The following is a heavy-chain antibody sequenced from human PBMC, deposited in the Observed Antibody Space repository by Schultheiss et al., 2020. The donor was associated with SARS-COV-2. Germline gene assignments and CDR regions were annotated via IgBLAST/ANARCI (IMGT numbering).Heavy chain of an antibody. D-gene: IGHD3-3*01. CDR3: ASISTIFGVVRAP. CDR1: GGSISRYY. Sequence: SETLSLTCTVSGGSISRYYWGWLRQPPGKGLEWIGEINHSGSTNYNPSLKSRVTISVDKSKNQFSLKLSSVTAADTAVYYCASISTIFGVVRAPWGQGTLVTVSS. J-gene: IGHJ5*02. CDR2: INHSGST. V-gene: IGHV4-34*01.